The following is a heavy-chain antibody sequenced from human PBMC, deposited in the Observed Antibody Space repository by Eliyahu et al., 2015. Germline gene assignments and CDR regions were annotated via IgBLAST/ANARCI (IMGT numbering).Heavy chain of an antibody. D-gene: IGHD6-6*01. CDR2: SNPNSGGT. CDR1: GYTFTGYX. J-gene: IGHJ4*02. V-gene: IGHV1-2*02. CDR3: ARYRVEYGSSPSLLFLDY. Sequence: QVQLVQSGAEVKKPGASVKVSCKASGYTFTGYXMHWVRQAPGQGLEWMGWSNPNSGGTNYAQKFQGRVTMTRDTSISTAYMELSRLRSDDTAVYYCARYRVEYGSSPSLLFLDYWGQGTLVTVSS.